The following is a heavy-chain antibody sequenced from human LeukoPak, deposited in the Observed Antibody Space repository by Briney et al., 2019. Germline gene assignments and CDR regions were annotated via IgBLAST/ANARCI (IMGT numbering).Heavy chain of an antibody. CDR3: ARDVSQAAWFDP. D-gene: IGHD5/OR15-5a*01. J-gene: IGHJ5*02. V-gene: IGHV4-39*07. CDR2: TYYSGST. CDR1: GGSISSSSYY. Sequence: PSETLSLTCTVSGGSISSSSYYWGWIRQPPGKGLEWIGSTYYSGSTYYNPSLKSRVTISVDTSKNQFSLKLSSVTAADTAVYYCARDVSQAAWFDPWGQGTLVTVSS.